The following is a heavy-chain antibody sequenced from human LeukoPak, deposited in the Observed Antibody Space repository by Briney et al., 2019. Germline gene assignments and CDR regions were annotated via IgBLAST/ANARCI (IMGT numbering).Heavy chain of an antibody. D-gene: IGHD5-18*01. J-gene: IGHJ4*02. V-gene: IGHV3-21*01. CDR1: GFTFSSYS. CDR2: ISSSSSYI. CDR3: ARADWDTAMIDY. Sequence: PGGSLRLSCAASGFTFSSYSMNWVRQAPGKGLEWVSSISSSSSYIYYADSVKGRFTISRDNAKNSLYLQMNSLRAKDTAVYYCARADWDTAMIDYWGQGTLVTVSS.